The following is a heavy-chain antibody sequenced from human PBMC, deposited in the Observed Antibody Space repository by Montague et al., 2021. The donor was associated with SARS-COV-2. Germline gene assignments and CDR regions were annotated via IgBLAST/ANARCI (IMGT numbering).Heavy chain of an antibody. CDR2: IYYSGST. CDR3: ASPTYYYDSSGSDAFDI. J-gene: IGHJ3*02. Sequence: SETLSLTCTVSGGSISSSSYYWGWIRQPPGKGLEWIGSIYYSGSTYYNPSLKSRVTISVDTSKNQFSLKLSSVTAADTAAYYCASPTYYYDSSGSDAFDIWGQGTMGTVSS. V-gene: IGHV4-39*01. D-gene: IGHD3-22*01. CDR1: GGSISSSSYY.